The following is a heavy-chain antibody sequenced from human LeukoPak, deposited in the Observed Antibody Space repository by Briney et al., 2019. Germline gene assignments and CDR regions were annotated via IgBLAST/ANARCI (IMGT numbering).Heavy chain of an antibody. CDR2: VFYNGAT. Sequence: SETLSLTCIVSGGSISSSIYYWAWVRQPPGKGLEWIGTVFYNGATQYSPSLRSRVTISVDTSKNQFSLKLSSVTAADTAVYYCARGGGQYQLPLLFDYWGQGTLVTVSS. CDR3: ARGGGQYQLPLLFDY. J-gene: IGHJ4*02. CDR1: GGSISSSIYY. D-gene: IGHD2-2*01. V-gene: IGHV4-39*07.